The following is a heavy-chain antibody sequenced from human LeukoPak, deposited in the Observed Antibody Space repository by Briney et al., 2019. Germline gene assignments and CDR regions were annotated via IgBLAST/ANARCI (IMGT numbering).Heavy chain of an antibody. Sequence: GASVKVSCKASEVTFPNSAIQWVRQARGQRLEWIGWIVVGSGNTDYAQTLQDRVTITRDMSTSTAYMELSSLTSEDTAVYYCARDEETVTAIPRFFDYWGQGTLVTVSS. D-gene: IGHD2-21*02. J-gene: IGHJ4*02. CDR2: IVVGSGNT. V-gene: IGHV1-58*02. CDR3: ARDEETVTAIPRFFDY. CDR1: EVTFPNSA.